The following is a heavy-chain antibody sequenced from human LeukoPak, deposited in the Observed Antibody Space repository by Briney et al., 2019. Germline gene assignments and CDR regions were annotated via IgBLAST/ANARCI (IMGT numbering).Heavy chain of an antibody. Sequence: PGGSLRLSCAASGFTFSSYAMSWVRQAPGKGLEWASAISGSGGSTYYADSVKGRFTISRDNSKNTLYLQMNSLRAEDTAVYYCARQKRDYGDYNGYFDYWGQGTLVTVSS. CDR3: ARQKRDYGDYNGYFDY. J-gene: IGHJ4*02. CDR1: GFTFSSYA. V-gene: IGHV3-23*01. D-gene: IGHD4-17*01. CDR2: ISGSGGST.